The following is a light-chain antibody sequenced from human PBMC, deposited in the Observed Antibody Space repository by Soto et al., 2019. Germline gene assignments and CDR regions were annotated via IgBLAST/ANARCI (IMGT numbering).Light chain of an antibody. V-gene: IGKV3-20*01. Sequence: EILMTRSPVTLSVSPGERATLSCRASQSVSSNLAWYQQKPGQAPRLLIYGASTRATGIPDRFSGSGSGTDFTLTISRLEPEDFAVYFCQQYANSPRMFGQGTKVDIK. CDR1: QSVSSN. CDR2: GAS. J-gene: IGKJ1*01. CDR3: QQYANSPRM.